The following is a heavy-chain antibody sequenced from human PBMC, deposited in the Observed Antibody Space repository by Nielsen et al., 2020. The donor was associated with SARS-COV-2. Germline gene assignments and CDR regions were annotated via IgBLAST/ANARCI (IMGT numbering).Heavy chain of an antibody. V-gene: IGHV1-18*01. CDR3: ARGKLTATVFNYYYGMDV. CDR2: ISAYNGNT. D-gene: IGHD5-18*01. Sequence: ASVKVSCKASGYTFTSYGISWVRQAPGQGLEWMGWISAYNGNTNYAQKFQGRVTMTRNTSISTAYMELSSLRSEDTAVYYCARGKLTATVFNYYYGMDVWGQGTTVTVSS. J-gene: IGHJ6*02. CDR1: GYTFTSYG.